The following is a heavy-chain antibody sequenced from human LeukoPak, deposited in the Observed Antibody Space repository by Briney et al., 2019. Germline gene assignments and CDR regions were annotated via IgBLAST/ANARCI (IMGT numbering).Heavy chain of an antibody. D-gene: IGHD6-6*01. CDR1: GFTFNSYG. CDR2: ISTSSSYI. Sequence: GGSLRLSCAASGFTFNSYGMSWVRQAPGKGLEWVSSISTSSSYIYYADSVKGRFTISRDNAKNSLYLQMNSLRAEDTAVYYCARRIAARLGDDYWGQGTLVTVSS. V-gene: IGHV3-21*01. J-gene: IGHJ4*02. CDR3: ARRIAARLGDDY.